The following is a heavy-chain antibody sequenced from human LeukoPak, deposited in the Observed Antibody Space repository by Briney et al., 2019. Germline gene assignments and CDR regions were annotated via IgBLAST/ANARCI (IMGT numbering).Heavy chain of an antibody. CDR1: GFTFSSYS. CDR3: ARGPQDVPATDY. Sequence: RPGGSLRLSCAASGFTFSSYSMNWVRQAPGKGLEWVSSISSSSSYIYYADSVKGRFTISRDNAKNSLYLQMNSLRAEDTAVYYCARGPQDVPATDYWGQGTLVTVSS. CDR2: ISSSSSYI. D-gene: IGHD2-2*01. V-gene: IGHV3-21*01. J-gene: IGHJ4*02.